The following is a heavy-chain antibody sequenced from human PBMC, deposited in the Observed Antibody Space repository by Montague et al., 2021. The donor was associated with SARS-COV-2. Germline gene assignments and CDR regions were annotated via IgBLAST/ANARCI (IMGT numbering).Heavy chain of an antibody. J-gene: IGHJ6*02. D-gene: IGHD2-8*01. Sequence: SETLSLTCIVSGGSTNYYYWSWIRQSPRKGLEWIGYMYYSGSTNYNPSLKSRVTMSIDRSKNQFSLRLRSVTAADTAVYYCARVARYCTNGVCQTYNYYGLDVWGQGTTVTVSS. CDR1: GGSTNYYY. V-gene: IGHV4-59*01. CDR2: MYYSGST. CDR3: ARVARYCTNGVCQTYNYYGLDV.